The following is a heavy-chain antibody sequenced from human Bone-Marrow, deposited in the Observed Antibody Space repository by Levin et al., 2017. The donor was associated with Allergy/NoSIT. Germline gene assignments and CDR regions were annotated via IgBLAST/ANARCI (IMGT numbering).Heavy chain of an antibody. D-gene: IGHD6-13*01. J-gene: IGHJ6*02. CDR3: ATDAAAGAHIYYYYYYGMDV. V-gene: IGHV1-24*01. Sequence: ASVKVSCKVSGYTLTELSMHWVRQAPGKGLEWMGGFDPEDGETIYAQKFQGRVTMTEDTSTDTAYMELSSLRSEDTAVYYCATDAAAGAHIYYYYYYGMDVWGQGTTVTVSS. CDR1: GYTLTELS. CDR2: FDPEDGET.